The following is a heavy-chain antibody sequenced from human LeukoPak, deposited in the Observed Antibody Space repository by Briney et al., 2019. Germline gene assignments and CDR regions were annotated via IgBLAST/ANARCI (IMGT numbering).Heavy chain of an antibody. V-gene: IGHV4-30-4*01. CDR3: ARDIAAAHYGMDV. Sequence: PSESLSLTCTVSGASISSGDYYWSWIRQPPGKGLEWIGYIYYSGSTYYNPSLKSRVTISVDTSKNQFSLKLSSVTAADTAVYYCARDIAAAHYGMDVWGQGTTVTVSS. D-gene: IGHD6-13*01. J-gene: IGHJ6*02. CDR2: IYYSGST. CDR1: GASISSGDYY.